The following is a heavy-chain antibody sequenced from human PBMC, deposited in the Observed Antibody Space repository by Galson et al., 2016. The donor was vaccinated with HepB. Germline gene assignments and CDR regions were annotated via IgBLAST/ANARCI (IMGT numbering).Heavy chain of an antibody. Sequence: SLRLSCAASGFTFDTYAMNWVRQAPGKGLVWVSRINSDGSSTNYADSVKGRFTISRDNAKNTLYLQMNSLRAEDTAVYYCARDLMSPYNWFDPWGQGALVTVSS. CDR3: ARDLMSPYNWFDP. CDR1: GFTFDTYA. CDR2: INSDGSST. J-gene: IGHJ5*02. V-gene: IGHV3-74*01.